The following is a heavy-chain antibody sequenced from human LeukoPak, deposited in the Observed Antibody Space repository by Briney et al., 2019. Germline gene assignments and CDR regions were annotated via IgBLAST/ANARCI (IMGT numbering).Heavy chain of an antibody. Sequence: GESLKISCKGSGYSFTSYWIGWGRQMPGKGLEWMGIIYPGDSDTRYSPSFQGQVTISADKSISTAYLQWSSLKASDTAMYYCARGVNVGYCSGGSCYLGAFDIWGQGTMVTVSS. D-gene: IGHD2-15*01. CDR2: IYPGDSDT. J-gene: IGHJ3*02. CDR3: ARGVNVGYCSGGSCYLGAFDI. V-gene: IGHV5-51*01. CDR1: GYSFTSYW.